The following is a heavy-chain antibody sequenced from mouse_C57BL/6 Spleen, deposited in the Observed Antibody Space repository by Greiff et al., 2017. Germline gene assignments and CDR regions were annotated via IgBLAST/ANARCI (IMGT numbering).Heavy chain of an antibody. CDR3: ARDYGSSYWDFYG. CDR1: GYAFSSSW. Sequence: VKLMESGPELVKPGASVKISCKASGYAFSSSWMNWVKQRPGKGLEWIGRIYPGDGDTNYNGKFKGKATLTRNKSSSTAYMQLSILTSEDSAVYICARDYGSSYWDFYGWGTGTTVTVSS. V-gene: IGHV1-82*01. CDR2: IYPGDGDT. D-gene: IGHD1-1*01. J-gene: IGHJ1*03.